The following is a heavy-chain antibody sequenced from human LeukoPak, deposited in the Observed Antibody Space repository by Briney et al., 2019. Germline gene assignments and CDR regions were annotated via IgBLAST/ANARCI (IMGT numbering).Heavy chain of an antibody. CDR2: IYSGGST. J-gene: IGHJ6*03. V-gene: IGHV3-53*01. D-gene: IGHD4-11*01. CDR1: GLTVSTYY. Sequence: GGSLRLSCAASGLTVSTYYMTWVRQAPGKGLEWVSVIYSGGSTYYADSVKGRFTISRDNSKNTLYLQMNSLRAEDTAVYYCARAPTVTGSYYYYYMDVWGKGTTVTVSS. CDR3: ARAPTVTGSYYYYYMDV.